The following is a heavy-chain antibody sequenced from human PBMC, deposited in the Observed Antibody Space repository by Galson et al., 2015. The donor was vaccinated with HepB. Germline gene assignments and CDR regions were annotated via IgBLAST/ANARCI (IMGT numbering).Heavy chain of an antibody. J-gene: IGHJ4*02. CDR3: ARDLSGRKQLAGY. D-gene: IGHD6-6*01. CDR1: GGTFSSYA. Sequence: SVKVSCKASGGTFSSYAISWVRQAPGQGLEWMGGIIPIFGTANYAQKFQGRVTITADESTSTAYMELSSLRSEDTAVYYCARDLSGRKQLAGYWGQGTLVTVSS. CDR2: IIPIFGTA. V-gene: IGHV1-69*13.